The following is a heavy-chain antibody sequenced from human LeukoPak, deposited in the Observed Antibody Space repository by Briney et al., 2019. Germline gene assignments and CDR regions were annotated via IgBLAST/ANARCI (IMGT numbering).Heavy chain of an antibody. D-gene: IGHD3-10*01. Sequence: GESLKISCKGSGYSFTSYWIGWVRQMPGKGLEWMGIIYPGDSDTRYGPSFQGQVTISADKSISTAYLQWSSLKASDTAMYYCARHRTTMVRGAWDAFDIWGQGTMVTVSS. CDR3: ARHRTTMVRGAWDAFDI. J-gene: IGHJ3*02. V-gene: IGHV5-51*01. CDR2: IYPGDSDT. CDR1: GYSFTSYW.